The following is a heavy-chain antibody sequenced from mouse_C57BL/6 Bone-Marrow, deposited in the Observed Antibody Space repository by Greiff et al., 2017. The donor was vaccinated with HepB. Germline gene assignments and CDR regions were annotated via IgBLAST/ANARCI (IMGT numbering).Heavy chain of an antibody. CDR1: GYTFTSFW. CDR3: ASRELRDFDY. D-gene: IGHD3-2*02. J-gene: IGHJ2*01. V-gene: IGHV1-50*01. CDR2: LDPSDSYT. Sequence: VQLQLPGAELVQPGASVKLSCKASGYTFTSFWMLWVKQRPGKGLEWIGELDPSDSYTNYNQKFKGKATLTVDTSSSTAYMQLSSQTSEDSAVYDCASRELRDFDYWGQGTTITVSS.